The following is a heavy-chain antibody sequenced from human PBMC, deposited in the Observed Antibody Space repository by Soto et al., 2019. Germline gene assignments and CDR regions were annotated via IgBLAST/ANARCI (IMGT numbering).Heavy chain of an antibody. Sequence: EVQLVESGGGLVQPGRSLRLSCAASGFTFDDYAMHWVRQAPGKGLEWVSGISWNSGSIGHADSVKGRFTISRDNAKNSLYLQMNSLRAEDTALYYCAKDPKSIAAAGIFDYWGQGTLVTVSS. J-gene: IGHJ4*02. CDR2: ISWNSGSI. CDR1: GFTFDDYA. V-gene: IGHV3-9*01. CDR3: AKDPKSIAAAGIFDY. D-gene: IGHD6-13*01.